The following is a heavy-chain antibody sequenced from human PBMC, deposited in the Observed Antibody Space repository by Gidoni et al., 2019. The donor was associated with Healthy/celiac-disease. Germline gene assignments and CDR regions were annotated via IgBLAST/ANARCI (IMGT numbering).Heavy chain of an antibody. Sequence: QVQLQESGPGLVKPSETLSLTCTVSGGSISSYYWSWIRQPPGKGLEWIGSIYYSGSTNYIPSLKSRVTISVDTSKNQFSLKLSSVTAADTAVYYCARMVIAVAGIPGVCAAPFDPWGQGTLVTVPS. J-gene: IGHJ5*02. CDR3: ARMVIAVAGIPGVCAAPFDP. CDR2: IYYSGST. D-gene: IGHD6-19*01. CDR1: GGSISSYY. V-gene: IGHV4-59*01.